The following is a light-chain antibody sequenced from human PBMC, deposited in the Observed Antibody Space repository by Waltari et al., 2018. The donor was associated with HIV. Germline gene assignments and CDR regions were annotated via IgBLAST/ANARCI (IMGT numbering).Light chain of an antibody. CDR3: SSYTSSSTPV. V-gene: IGLV2-14*01. CDR1: SSDVGGYKY. Sequence: QSALTQPASVSGSPGQSITFPCTGTSSDVGGYKYVSWYQQHPGTAPKPMIYEVSNRPSGVSNRFSGSKSGNTASLTISGLQAEDEADYYCSSYTSSSTPVFGGGTKLTVL. CDR2: EVS. J-gene: IGLJ2*01.